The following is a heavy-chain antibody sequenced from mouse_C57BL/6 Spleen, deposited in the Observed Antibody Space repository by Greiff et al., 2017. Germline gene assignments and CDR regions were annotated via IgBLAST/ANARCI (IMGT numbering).Heavy chain of an antibody. D-gene: IGHD1-1*01. CDR1: GYTFTSYW. Sequence: QVQLQQPGAELVRPGSSVKLSCKASGYTFTSYWMHWVKQRPIQGLEWIGNIDPSDSETHYNQKFKDKATLTVDKSSSTAYMQLSSLTSEDSAVYYCARNYGSSYEVGYWGQGTTLTVAS. J-gene: IGHJ2*01. CDR3: ARNYGSSYEVGY. CDR2: IDPSDSET. V-gene: IGHV1-52*01.